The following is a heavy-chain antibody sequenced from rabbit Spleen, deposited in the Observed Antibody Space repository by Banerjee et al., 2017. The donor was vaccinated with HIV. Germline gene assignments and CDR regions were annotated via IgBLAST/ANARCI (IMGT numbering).Heavy chain of an antibody. CDR3: ARDLAGVIGWNFSL. J-gene: IGHJ4*01. CDR2: IWTASDTT. Sequence: QSLEESGGDLVKPGASLTLTCKASGLDFSSGYWICWVRRAPGKGLEWIACIWTASDTTYFASWAKGRFTCSKTSSTTVTLQMTSLTAADTATYCCARDLAGVIGWNFSLWGPGTLVTVS. V-gene: IGHV1S40*01. CDR1: GLDFSSGYW. D-gene: IGHD4-1*01.